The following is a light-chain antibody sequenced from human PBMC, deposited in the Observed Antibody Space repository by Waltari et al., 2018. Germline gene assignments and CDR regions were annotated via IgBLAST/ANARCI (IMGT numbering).Light chain of an antibody. CDR2: RAS. Sequence: DVQMTQSPSTVSAFVGDRVTITCRASQSISDRLAWYQQKPGKAPKPLIYRASSLETGVPSRFSGSGSGAEFTLTISSLQPDDFATYYCQLYSSYSGYSGTFGQGTKVEIK. CDR1: QSISDR. CDR3: QLYSSYSGYSGT. V-gene: IGKV1-5*03. J-gene: IGKJ1*01.